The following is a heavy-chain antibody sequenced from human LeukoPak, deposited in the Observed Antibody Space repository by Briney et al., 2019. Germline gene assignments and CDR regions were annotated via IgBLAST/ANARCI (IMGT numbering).Heavy chain of an antibody. J-gene: IGHJ6*04. CDR2: ISSSGGTI. Sequence: SGGSLRLSCAASGFTFSDYYMNWLRQAPGKGLEWVSYISSSGGTIYYADSVKGRFTISRDNAKNSLYLQMNSLRAEDTAVYYCAELGITMIGGVWGKGATVTISS. D-gene: IGHD3-10*02. CDR3: AELGITMIGGV. V-gene: IGHV3-11*04. CDR1: GFTFSDYY.